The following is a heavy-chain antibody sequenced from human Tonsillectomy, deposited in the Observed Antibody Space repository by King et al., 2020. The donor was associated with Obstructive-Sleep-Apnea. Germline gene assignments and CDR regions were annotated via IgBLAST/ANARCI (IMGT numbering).Heavy chain of an antibody. J-gene: IGHJ6*02. D-gene: IGHD3-22*01. V-gene: IGHV5-51*01. CDR1: GYRFTSYW. Sequence: QLVQSGAEVKKPGESLKISCKGSGYRFTSYWIGWGRQMPGKGLEMMGLIYPVDSNTRYSPCFQGQVTISVDKSISTAYLQWGSLKASDTAMYYCARLGGYDSSGLYYYYGMDVWGQGTTVTVSS. CDR3: ARLGGYDSSGLYYYYGMDV. CDR2: IYPVDSNT.